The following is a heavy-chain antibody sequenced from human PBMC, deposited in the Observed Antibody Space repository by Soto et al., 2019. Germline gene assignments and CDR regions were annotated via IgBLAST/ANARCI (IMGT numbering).Heavy chain of an antibody. J-gene: IGHJ6*02. CDR2: TIARFGSA. D-gene: IGHD3-16*01. V-gene: IGHV1-69*06. Sequence: GASVKVSCKASGGTFSSDFISWVRQAPGQRLEWVGGTIARFGSANFAQKFQGRVTITADRFTSTVYMELSSLTSEDTATYYCARDQDSDNYVYAGSQEPYGMDVWGQGTTVTVSS. CDR1: GGTFSSDF. CDR3: ARDQDSDNYVYAGSQEPYGMDV.